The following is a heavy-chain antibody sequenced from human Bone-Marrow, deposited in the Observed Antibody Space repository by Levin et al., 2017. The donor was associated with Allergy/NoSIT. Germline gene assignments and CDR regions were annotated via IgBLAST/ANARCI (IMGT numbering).Heavy chain of an antibody. CDR3: ATAAVEDSVVVSASRRIDC. J-gene: IGHJ4*02. D-gene: IGHD2-2*01. CDR1: GFTFSNYW. V-gene: IGHV3-74*01. Sequence: PGGSLRLSCEGSGFTFSNYWMHWLRQAPGKGLVWVSRTKCDESSTSYAASVNGLFTISRDNARHTLYLQMNSLRVEDTAVYYCATAAVEDSVVVSASRRIDCWGQGTLVTVSS. CDR2: TKCDESST.